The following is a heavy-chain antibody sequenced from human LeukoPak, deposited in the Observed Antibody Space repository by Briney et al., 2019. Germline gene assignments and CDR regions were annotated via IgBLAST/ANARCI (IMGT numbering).Heavy chain of an antibody. J-gene: IGHJ4*02. V-gene: IGHV3-48*03. CDR3: ARDLDNKYGSGAFDY. CDR1: GFTFRSTE. CDR2: ISSSGSTI. Sequence: GGSLRLSCAVSGFTFRSTEMNWVRQAPGKGLEWVSYISSSGSTIYYADSVKGRFTISRDNAKNSLYLQINSLRAEDTAVYYCARDLDNKYGSGAFDYWGQGTLVIVSS. D-gene: IGHD3-10*01.